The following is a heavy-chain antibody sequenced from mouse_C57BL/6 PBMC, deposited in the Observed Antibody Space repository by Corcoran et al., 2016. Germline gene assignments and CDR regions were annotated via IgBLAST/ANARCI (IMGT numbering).Heavy chain of an antibody. CDR1: GYTFTTYG. CDR3: ARRTSTAFDY. D-gene: IGHD1-2*01. J-gene: IGHJ2*01. V-gene: IGHV9-3*01. CDR2: INTYSGVP. Sequence: QIQLVQSGPELKKPGETVKISCKASGYTFTTYGMSWVKQAPGKGLKWMGWINTYSGVPTYADDFKGRFAFSLETSASTAYLQINNLKNEDTATYFCARRTSTAFDYWGQGTTLTVSS.